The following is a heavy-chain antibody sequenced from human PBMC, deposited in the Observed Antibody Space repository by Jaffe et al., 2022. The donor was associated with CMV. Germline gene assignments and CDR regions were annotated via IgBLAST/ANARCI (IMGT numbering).Heavy chain of an antibody. Sequence: EVQLVESGGGLVQPGRSLRLSCTASGFTFGDYAMSWVRQAPGKGLEWVGFIRSKAYGGTTEYAASVKGRFTISRDDSKSIAYLQMNSLKTEDTAVYYCTRDLYCSGGSCYAPWGQGTLVTVSS. V-gene: IGHV3-49*04. CDR2: IRSKAYGGTT. D-gene: IGHD2-15*01. CDR3: TRDLYCSGGSCYAP. J-gene: IGHJ5*02. CDR1: GFTFGDYA.